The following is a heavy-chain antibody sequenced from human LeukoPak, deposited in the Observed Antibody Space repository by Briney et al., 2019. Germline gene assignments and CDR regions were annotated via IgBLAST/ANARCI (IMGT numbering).Heavy chain of an antibody. CDR1: GFIFTNAW. J-gene: IGHJ3*02. V-gene: IGHV3-15*01. D-gene: IGHD5-18*01. Sequence: GVSLRLSCAASGFIFTNAWMSWVRQAPGKGLEWVGRMKSKTAGGATDYAAPVRGRFTISRDGEKNTLYLQMNSLKTEDTAVYYCTTYGYTYAKGAFDIWGQGTLVTVS. CDR3: TTYGYTYAKGAFDI. CDR2: MKSKTAGGAT.